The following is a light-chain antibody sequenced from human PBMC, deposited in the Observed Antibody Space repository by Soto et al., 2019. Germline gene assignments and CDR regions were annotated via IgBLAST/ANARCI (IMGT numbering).Light chain of an antibody. J-gene: IGLJ1*01. Sequence: QSALTQPASVSGSPGQSITISCTGTSSDVGSYNYVSWFQQHPGRAPKLKIYEVSNRPSGVSNRFSGSKSGYTASLTISGLQAEDEANYYCNSYTTLSNRVFGTGTKVTVL. V-gene: IGLV2-14*03. CDR1: SSDVGSYNY. CDR2: EVS. CDR3: NSYTTLSNRV.